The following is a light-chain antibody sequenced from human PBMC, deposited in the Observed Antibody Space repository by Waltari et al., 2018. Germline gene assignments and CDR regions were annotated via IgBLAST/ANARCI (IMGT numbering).Light chain of an antibody. CDR3: CSYAGSGTWV. CDR1: SSDVGRYNY. V-gene: IGLV2-23*01. J-gene: IGLJ3*02. CDR2: EGS. Sequence: QSALTQPAPVFGSPGQPITIPCTGTSSDVGRYNYVSWYQQHPGKAPKVMIYEGSKRPSGVSNRFSGSKSGNTASLTISGLQAEDEADYYCCSYAGSGTWVFGGGTKLTVL.